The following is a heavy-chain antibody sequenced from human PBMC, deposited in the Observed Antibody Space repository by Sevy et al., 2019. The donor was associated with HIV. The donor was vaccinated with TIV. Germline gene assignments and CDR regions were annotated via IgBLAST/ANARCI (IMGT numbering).Heavy chain of an antibody. CDR2: ISSSGSTI. CDR3: ARDRATYCSSTSCFPTHFDY. CDR1: GFTFSDYY. V-gene: IGHV3-11*01. D-gene: IGHD2-2*01. Sequence: GESLKISCAASGFTFSDYYMSWIRQAPGKGLEWVSYISSSGSTIYYADSVKGRFTISRDNAKNSLYLQMNSLRAEDTAVYYCARDRATYCSSTSCFPTHFDYWGQGTLVTVSS. J-gene: IGHJ4*02.